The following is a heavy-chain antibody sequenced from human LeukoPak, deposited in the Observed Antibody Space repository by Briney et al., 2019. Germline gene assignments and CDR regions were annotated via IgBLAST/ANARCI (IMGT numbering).Heavy chain of an antibody. CDR3: ASTSMIELSDAFDI. Sequence: ASVKVSCKASGHTFTGYYMHWVRQAPGQGLEWMGRINPNSGGTNYAQKFQGRVTMTRDTSISTAYMELSRLRSDDTAVYYCASTSMIELSDAFDIWGQGTMVTVSS. CDR2: INPNSGGT. D-gene: IGHD3-22*01. V-gene: IGHV1-2*06. CDR1: GHTFTGYY. J-gene: IGHJ3*02.